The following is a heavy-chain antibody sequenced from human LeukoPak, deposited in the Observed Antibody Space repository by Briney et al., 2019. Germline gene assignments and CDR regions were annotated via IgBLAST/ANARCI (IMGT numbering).Heavy chain of an antibody. CDR2: INHSGST. CDR1: GGSFSGYY. Sequence: PSETLSLTCAVYGGSFSGYYWSWIRQPPGKGLEWIGEINHSGSTNYNPSLKSRVTISVDTSKSQFSLKLSSVTAADTAVYYCARQVYYYDSSGTWAFDIWGQGTMVTVSS. D-gene: IGHD3-22*01. CDR3: ARQVYYYDSSGTWAFDI. V-gene: IGHV4-34*01. J-gene: IGHJ3*02.